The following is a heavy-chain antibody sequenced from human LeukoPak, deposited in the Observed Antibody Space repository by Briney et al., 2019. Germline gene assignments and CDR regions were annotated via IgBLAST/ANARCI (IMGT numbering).Heavy chain of an antibody. D-gene: IGHD5-12*01. Sequence: SDTLSLTCTVSGGSISSYYWSWIRQPPGKGLECIGYNYYSGSTNYNPSLKSRVTISVDTSKNQFSLKLSSVTAADTAVYYCARLWSGYDIDSDYWGQGTLVTVSS. CDR1: GGSISSYY. CDR2: NYYSGST. V-gene: IGHV4-59*08. CDR3: ARLWSGYDIDSDY. J-gene: IGHJ4*02.